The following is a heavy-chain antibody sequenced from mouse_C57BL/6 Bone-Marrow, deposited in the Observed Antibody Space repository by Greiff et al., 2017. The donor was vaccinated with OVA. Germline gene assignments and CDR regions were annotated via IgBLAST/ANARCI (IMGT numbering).Heavy chain of an antibody. CDR2: IDPSDSYT. D-gene: IGHD2-5*01. J-gene: IGHJ1*03. Sequence: QVQLQQPGAELVRPGTSVKLSCKASGYTFTSYWMHWVKQRPGQGLEWIGVIDPSDSYTNYNQKFKGKATLTVDTSSSTAYMQLSSLTSEDSAVYYGARPMKYYSNFSYWYFDVWGTGTTVTVSS. CDR3: ARPMKYYSNFSYWYFDV. V-gene: IGHV1-59*01. CDR1: GYTFTSYW.